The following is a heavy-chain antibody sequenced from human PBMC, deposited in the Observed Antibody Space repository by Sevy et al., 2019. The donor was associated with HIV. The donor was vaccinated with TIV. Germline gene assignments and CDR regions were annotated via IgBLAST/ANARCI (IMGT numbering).Heavy chain of an antibody. Sequence: GGSLRLSCVASGFSFSDYRMHWVRQAPGKGLEWVAVISYDGRNNKYNADSVKGRFTISRDNSKNTLYLQMNSLRAEDTAIYYCARDRGEILSSAFDYWGQGTLVTVSS. D-gene: IGHD3-16*01. J-gene: IGHJ4*02. CDR3: ARDRGEILSSAFDY. CDR2: ISYDGRNNK. V-gene: IGHV3-30*03. CDR1: GFSFSDYR.